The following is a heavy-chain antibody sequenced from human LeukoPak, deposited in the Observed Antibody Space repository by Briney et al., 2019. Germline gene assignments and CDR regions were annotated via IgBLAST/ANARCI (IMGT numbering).Heavy chain of an antibody. J-gene: IGHJ6*03. CDR3: ARVSKERGSSWPYYYYYYMDV. CDR1: GGSIRSYY. Sequence: SETLSLTCTVSGGSIRSYYWSWIRQPPGKGLEWIGYIYYSGSTNYIPSLKSRVTISVDTSKNQFSLKLSSVTAADTAVYYCARVSKERGSSWPYYYYYYMDVWGKGTTVTISS. CDR2: IYYSGST. D-gene: IGHD6-13*01. V-gene: IGHV4-59*01.